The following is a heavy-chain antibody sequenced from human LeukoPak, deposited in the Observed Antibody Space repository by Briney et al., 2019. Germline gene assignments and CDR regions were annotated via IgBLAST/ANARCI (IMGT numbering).Heavy chain of an antibody. D-gene: IGHD2-2*01. V-gene: IGHV1-69*06. CDR2: IIPIFGTA. Sequence: SVKVPCKASGGTFSSYAISWVRQAPGQGLEWMGGIIPIFGTANYAQKFQGRVTITADKSTSTAYMELSSLRSEDTAVYYCARGVVPAAIFSWFDPWGQGTLVTVSS. CDR1: GGTFSSYA. CDR3: ARGVVPAAIFSWFDP. J-gene: IGHJ5*02.